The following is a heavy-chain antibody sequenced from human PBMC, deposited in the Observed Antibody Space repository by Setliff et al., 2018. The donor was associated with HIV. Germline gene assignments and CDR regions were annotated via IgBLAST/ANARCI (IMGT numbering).Heavy chain of an antibody. CDR2: IYYSGST. CDR1: GGSISSSSYY. V-gene: IGHV4-39*01. Sequence: SETLSLTCTVSGGSISSSSYYWVWIRQPPVQGLEWIGSIYYSGSTYYNPSLKSRVTISVDTSKNQFSLKLRSVTAADTAVYYCARLKSSWRYYYYGMDVWGQGTTVTVSS. J-gene: IGHJ6*02. CDR3: ARLKSSWRYYYYGMDV. D-gene: IGHD6-13*01.